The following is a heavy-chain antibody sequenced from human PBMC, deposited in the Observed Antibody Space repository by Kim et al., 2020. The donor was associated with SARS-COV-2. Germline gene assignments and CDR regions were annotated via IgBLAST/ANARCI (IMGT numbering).Heavy chain of an antibody. D-gene: IGHD1-1*01. CDR3: ARHRTTPDAFDI. CDR1: GGSISSSSYY. V-gene: IGHV4-39*01. Sequence: SETLSLTCTVSGGSISSSSYYWGWIRQPPGKGLEWIGSIYYSGSTYYNPSLKSRVTISVDTSKNQFSLKLSSVTAADTAVYYCARHRTTPDAFDIWGQGTMVTVSS. CDR2: IYYSGST. J-gene: IGHJ3*02.